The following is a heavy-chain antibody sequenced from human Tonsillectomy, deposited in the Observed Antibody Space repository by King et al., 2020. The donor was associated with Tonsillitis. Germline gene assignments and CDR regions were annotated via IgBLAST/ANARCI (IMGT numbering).Heavy chain of an antibody. CDR3: AKGYYYDRGWFDP. CDR1: GFTFSNYY. Sequence: QVQLVESGGGLVKPGGSLRLSCAASGFTFSNYYMSWIRQAPGKGLEWLSYISSSSSYTNYADSVKGRFTISRDNAKKSMYLQMNSLRAEDTAVYYCAKGYYYDRGWFDPWGQGTLVTVSS. CDR2: ISSSSSYT. D-gene: IGHD3-22*01. V-gene: IGHV3-11*05. J-gene: IGHJ5*02.